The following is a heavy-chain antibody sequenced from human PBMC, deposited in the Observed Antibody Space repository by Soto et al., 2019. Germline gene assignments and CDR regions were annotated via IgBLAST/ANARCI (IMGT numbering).Heavy chain of an antibody. CDR1: GYSFTSYW. V-gene: IGHV5-51*01. D-gene: IGHD3-3*01. CDR2: IYPGDSDT. J-gene: IGHJ6*02. Sequence: GESLKISCKGSGYSFTSYWIGWVRQMPGKGLEWMGIIYPGDSDTRYSPSFQGQVTISADKSISTAYLQWSSLKASDTAMYYCARGLGDFWSGYYYYYYGMDVWGQGTTVTVS. CDR3: ARGLGDFWSGYYYYYYGMDV.